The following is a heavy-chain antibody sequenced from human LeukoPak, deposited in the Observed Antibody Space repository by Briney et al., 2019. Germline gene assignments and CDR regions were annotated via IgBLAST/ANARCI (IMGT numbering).Heavy chain of an antibody. V-gene: IGHV3-74*01. CDR3: ARGAARLGSDY. D-gene: IGHD6-6*01. CDR1: GFTFSSYW. CDR2: INSDGSST. Sequence: GGSLRLSCAASGFTFSSYWMHWVRQAPGKGLAWVSRINSDGSSTIYADSVKGRFTISRDNAKNTLYLQMSSLRAEDTAVYYCARGAARLGSDYWGQGTLVTVSS. J-gene: IGHJ4*02.